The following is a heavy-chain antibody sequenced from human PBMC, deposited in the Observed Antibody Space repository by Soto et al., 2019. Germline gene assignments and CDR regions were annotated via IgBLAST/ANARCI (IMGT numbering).Heavy chain of an antibody. J-gene: IGHJ4*02. Sequence: PSETLSLTRAVSGYSISSCYYWGWIRQPPGKGLEWIGSIYHSGSTYYNPSLKSRVTISVDTSKNQFSLKLSSVTAADTAVYYCARYYYDSSGYYPFDHWGQGTLVTVSS. CDR3: ARYYYDSSGYYPFDH. CDR2: IYHSGST. D-gene: IGHD3-22*01. CDR1: GYSISSCYY. V-gene: IGHV4-38-2*01.